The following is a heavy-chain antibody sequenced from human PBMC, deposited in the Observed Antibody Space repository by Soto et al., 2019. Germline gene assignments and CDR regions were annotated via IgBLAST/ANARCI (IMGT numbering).Heavy chain of an antibody. J-gene: IGHJ1*01. D-gene: IGHD3-16*01. CDR2: TSYDGSGK. CDR1: GFTFRSYV. Sequence: QVQLVESGGGVVQPGTSLRLSCVGSGFTFRSYVIHWVRQAPGKGREWVALTSYDGSGKYYGDSVRGRFTISRDNSRNTVDLQMDSLRLEDTALYYCARWGTTGGLDVWGQGTLVSVSS. V-gene: IGHV3-30*19. CDR3: ARWGTTGGLDV.